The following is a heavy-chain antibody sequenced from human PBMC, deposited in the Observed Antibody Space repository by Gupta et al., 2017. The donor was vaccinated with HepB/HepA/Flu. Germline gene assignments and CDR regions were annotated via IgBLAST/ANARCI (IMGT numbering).Heavy chain of an antibody. CDR3: SREVGRGATYYYYHRDV. CDR1: GGTFGSYA. V-gene: IGHV1-69*06. CDR2: IIPMSGTV. D-gene: IGHD1-26*01. J-gene: IGHJ6*03. Sequence: QVQLVQSGAAVKEPGSSVKVSCKASGGTFGSYAINWVRQAPGQGLEWMGGIIPMSGTVNYEERFQDRVTSTADKSTSTAYMELSSLRADDAAVYYWSREVGRGATYYYYHRDVWEQGTTVTVS.